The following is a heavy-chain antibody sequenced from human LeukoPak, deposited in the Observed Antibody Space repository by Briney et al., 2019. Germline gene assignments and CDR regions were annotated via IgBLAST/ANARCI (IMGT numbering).Heavy chain of an antibody. D-gene: IGHD6-13*01. CDR2: INHSGST. V-gene: IGHV4-34*01. J-gene: IGHJ4*02. Sequence: PSETLSLTCAVYGGSFSGYYWSWIRQPPGKGLEWIGEINHSGSTNYNPSLKSRVTISVDTSKNQFSLKLSSVTAADTAVYYCASNIAAAGNHFDYWGQGTLVTVSS. CDR3: ASNIAAAGNHFDY. CDR1: GGSFSGYY.